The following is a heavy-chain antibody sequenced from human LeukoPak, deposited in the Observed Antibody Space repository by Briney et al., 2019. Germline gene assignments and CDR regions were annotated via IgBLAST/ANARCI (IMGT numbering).Heavy chain of an antibody. Sequence: GGSLRLSCAASGFTVSSNYMSWVRQASGKGLEWVSVIYSGGSTYYADSVKGRFTISRDNSKNTLYLQMSSLRAEDTAVYYCARDSGGDYVYYYYGMDVWGQGTTVTVSS. CDR3: ARDSGGDYVYYYYGMDV. CDR2: IYSGGST. J-gene: IGHJ6*02. CDR1: GFTVSSNY. V-gene: IGHV3-53*01. D-gene: IGHD4-17*01.